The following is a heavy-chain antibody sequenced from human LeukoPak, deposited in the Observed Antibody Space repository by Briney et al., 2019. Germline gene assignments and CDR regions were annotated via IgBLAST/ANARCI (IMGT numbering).Heavy chain of an antibody. V-gene: IGHV3-21*01. CDR1: GFTFSSYS. CDR2: ISSSSSYT. CDR3: ARVGILNWFDP. Sequence: GGSLRLSCAASGFTFSSYSMNWVRQAPGKGLEWVSSISSSSSYTYYADSVKGRFTISRDNAKNSLYLQMNSLRAEDTAVYYCARVGILNWFDPWGQGTLVTVSS. J-gene: IGHJ5*02.